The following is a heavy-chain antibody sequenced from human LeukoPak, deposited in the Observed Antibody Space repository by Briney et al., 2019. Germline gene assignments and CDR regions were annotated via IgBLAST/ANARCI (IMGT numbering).Heavy chain of an antibody. V-gene: IGHV1-2*02. D-gene: IGHD4-23*01. CDR2: INPNSGGT. CDR3: ARDFTVVTAFDY. J-gene: IGHJ4*02. CDR1: GYTFTGHY. Sequence: GASVTVSCKASGYTFTGHYIHWVRQAPGQGLEWMGRINPNSGGTKSAENFQGRVTMTRDTSISTAYMELSSLRSDDTAVYYCARDFTVVTAFDYWGQGTLVTVSS.